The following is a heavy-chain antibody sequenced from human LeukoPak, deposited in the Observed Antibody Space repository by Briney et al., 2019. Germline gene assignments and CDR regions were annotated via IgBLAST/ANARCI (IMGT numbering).Heavy chain of an antibody. V-gene: IGHV4-39*01. D-gene: IGHD4-17*01. CDR3: ASIYYGDYRFDY. CDR1: GGSISSSSYY. J-gene: IGHJ4*02. CDR2: IYYSGST. Sequence: KPSETLSLTCTVSGGSISSSSYYWGWIRQPPGKGLEWIGSIYYSGSTYYNPSLKSRVTISVDTSKNQFSLKLSSVTAADTAVYYCASIYYGDYRFDYWGQGTLVTVSS.